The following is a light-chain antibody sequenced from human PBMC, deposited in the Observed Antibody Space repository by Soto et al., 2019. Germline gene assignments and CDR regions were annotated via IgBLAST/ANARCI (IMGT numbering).Light chain of an antibody. Sequence: EIVMTQSPVTLSVSPGERATLSCRASQSVRSNLAWYQQKPGQAPSLLIYGAFTRATGIPTRFSGTGSGTDFTLTISRLEPEDFAVYYCQQYGSSPPPWTFGQGTKVEIK. CDR3: QQYGSSPPPWT. CDR2: GAF. CDR1: QSVRSN. J-gene: IGKJ1*01. V-gene: IGKV3-20*01.